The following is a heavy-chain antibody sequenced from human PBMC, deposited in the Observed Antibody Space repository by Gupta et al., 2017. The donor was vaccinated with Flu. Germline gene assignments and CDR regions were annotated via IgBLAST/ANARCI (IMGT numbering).Heavy chain of an antibody. CDR3: AREMDLGSCISVFCYGGQWMYFAS. V-gene: IGHV1-69*08. J-gene: IGHJ4*02. D-gene: IGHD2-15*01. CDR2: TTPISGIA. CDR1: AGTIICPT. Sequence: QVQLVQSGAEEKNPGSSVKVSCKASAGTIICPTIHCMRQAPGPRLEWMGRTTPISGIAKYAEGVQDRVTISADKSTNTAFMELSSLRSEDTAIYYCAREMDLGSCISVFCYGGQWMYFASWGQGTPVTVSS.